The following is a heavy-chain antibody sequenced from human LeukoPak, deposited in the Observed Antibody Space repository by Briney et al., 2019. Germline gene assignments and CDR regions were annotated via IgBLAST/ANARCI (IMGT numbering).Heavy chain of an antibody. J-gene: IGHJ3*02. CDR3: ARDPGATDAFDI. Sequence: AGGSVRPSCTASGFIASSNYMSWVRQAPGKGLEWVSVIYSGGSTYYADSVKGRFTISRDNSKNTLYLQMNSLRAEDTAVYYCARDPGATDAFDIWGQGTMVTVSS. CDR2: IYSGGST. D-gene: IGHD5-12*01. CDR1: GFIASSNY. V-gene: IGHV3-66*01.